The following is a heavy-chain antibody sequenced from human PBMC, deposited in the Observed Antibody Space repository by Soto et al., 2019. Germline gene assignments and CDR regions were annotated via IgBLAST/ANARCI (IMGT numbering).Heavy chain of an antibody. CDR3: ARGQGVRFLELHVTDY. CDR2: IWYDGSNK. Sequence: QVQLVESGGGVVQPGRSLRLSCAASGFTFSSYGMHWVRQAPGKGLEWGAVIWYDGSNKYYADSVKGRFTISRENSKNTLYRQMNSLRAEDTAVYYCARGQGVRFLELHVTDYLGQGTLVTVSS. CDR1: GFTFSSYG. V-gene: IGHV3-33*01. D-gene: IGHD3-3*01. J-gene: IGHJ4*02.